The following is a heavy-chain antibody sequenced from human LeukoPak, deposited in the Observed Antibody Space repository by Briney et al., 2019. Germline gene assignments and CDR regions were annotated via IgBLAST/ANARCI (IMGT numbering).Heavy chain of an antibody. V-gene: IGHV3-23*01. CDR1: GFTFSSYG. Sequence: GGSLRLSCAASGFTFSSYGMSWVRQAPGRGLEWVSGISGSGGSTYYADSVKGRFTISRDNAKNSLYLQMNSLRAEDTAVYYCAELGITMIGGVWGKGTTVTISS. CDR3: AELGITMIGGV. CDR2: ISGSGGST. D-gene: IGHD3-10*02. J-gene: IGHJ6*04.